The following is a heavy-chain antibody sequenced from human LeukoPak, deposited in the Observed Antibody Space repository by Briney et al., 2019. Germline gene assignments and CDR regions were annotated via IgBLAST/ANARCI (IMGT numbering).Heavy chain of an antibody. J-gene: IGHJ4*02. CDR2: INPNSGGT. CDR3: ARGESSGMASY. D-gene: IGHD2-15*01. CDR1: GYTFTSYA. V-gene: IGHV1-2*02. Sequence: ASVKVSCKASGYTFTSYAMNWVRQAPGQGLEWMGWINPNSGGTNYAQKFQGRVTMTRDTSISTAYMELSRLRSDDTAVYYCARGESSGMASYWGQGTLVTVSS.